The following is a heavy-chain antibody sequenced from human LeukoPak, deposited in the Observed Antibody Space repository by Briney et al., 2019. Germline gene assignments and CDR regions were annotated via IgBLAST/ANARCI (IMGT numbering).Heavy chain of an antibody. CDR3: ARVGKSGWDFDH. D-gene: IGHD6-19*01. Sequence: GESLRLSCAASGFTFSAYWMTWVRQAPGKGLEWVAIINEGGGLKYYVDSVKGRFTISRDNTNNSLYLQMISLRVDDRAVYYCARVGKSGWDFDHWGQGTLVTVSS. J-gene: IGHJ4*02. CDR1: GFTFSAYW. CDR2: INEGGGLK. V-gene: IGHV3-7*01.